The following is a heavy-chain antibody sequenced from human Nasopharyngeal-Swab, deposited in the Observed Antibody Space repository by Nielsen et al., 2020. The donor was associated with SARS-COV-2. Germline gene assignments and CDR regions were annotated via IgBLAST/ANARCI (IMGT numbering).Heavy chain of an antibody. CDR2: IWYDGSNK. CDR1: GFTFSSYG. V-gene: IGHV3-33*01. CDR3: AGYCSSTSCSRNYYYYMDV. J-gene: IGHJ6*03. D-gene: IGHD2-2*01. Sequence: GESLKISCAASGFTFSSYGMHWVRQAPGKGLEWVAVIWYDGSNKYYADSVKGRFTISRDNSKNTLYLQMNSLRAEDTAVYYCAGYCSSTSCSRNYYYYMDVWGKGTTVTVSS.